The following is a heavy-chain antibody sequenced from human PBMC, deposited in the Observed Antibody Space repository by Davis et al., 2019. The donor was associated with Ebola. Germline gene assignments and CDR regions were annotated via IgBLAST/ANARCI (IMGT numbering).Heavy chain of an antibody. D-gene: IGHD1-26*01. Sequence: GESLKISCAASGFTFSDYYMGWIRQAPGKGLEWVSYISGTGSAIYYADSVKGRFTISRDNAKSSLHLQMNSLRAEDTAVYYCGRDVWEYYYYGMDVWGQGTTVTVSS. J-gene: IGHJ6*02. CDR1: GFTFSDYY. CDR2: ISGTGSAI. CDR3: GRDVWEYYYYGMDV. V-gene: IGHV3-11*01.